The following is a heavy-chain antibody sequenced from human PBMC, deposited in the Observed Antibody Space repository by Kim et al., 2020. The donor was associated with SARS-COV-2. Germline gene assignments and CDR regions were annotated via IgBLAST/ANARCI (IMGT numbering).Heavy chain of an antibody. V-gene: IGHV3-30*01. CDR3: ARDLNGGSGSYSKVLDY. Sequence: GKGRFTISRDKSKNTLYLQMNSLRAEDTAVYYCARDLNGGSGSYSKVLDYWGQGTLVTVSS. D-gene: IGHD3-10*01. J-gene: IGHJ4*02.